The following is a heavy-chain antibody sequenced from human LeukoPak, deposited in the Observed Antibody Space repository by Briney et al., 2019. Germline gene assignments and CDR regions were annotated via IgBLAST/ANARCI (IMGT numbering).Heavy chain of an antibody. V-gene: IGHV4-34*01. J-gene: IGHJ4*02. CDR1: GGSLSGYY. CDR2: INHSGST. CDR3: ARVSCSSTSCLKIDY. Sequence: PSETLSLTCGVYGGSLSGYYWSWIRQPPGKGLEWIGEINHSGSTNYNPSLKSRHTISVDTSKNQFSLKLSSVTAADTAVYYCARVSCSSTSCLKIDYWGQGTLVTVSS. D-gene: IGHD2-2*01.